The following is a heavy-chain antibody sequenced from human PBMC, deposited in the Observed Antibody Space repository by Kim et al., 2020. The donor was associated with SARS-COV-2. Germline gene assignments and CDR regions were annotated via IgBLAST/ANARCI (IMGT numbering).Heavy chain of an antibody. CDR2: ISGGDSIT. CDR3: AKSVVWLAFDI. V-gene: IGHV3-23*01. CDR1: GFSYSNYA. Sequence: GGSLRLSCVGSGFSYSNYAMTWVRQAPGKGLEWVASISGGDSITYYADSVKGRFTISKDNYRNTLYLQMNSLRADDTALYYCAKSVVWLAFDIWGQGTKV. D-gene: IGHD2-8*02. J-gene: IGHJ3*02.